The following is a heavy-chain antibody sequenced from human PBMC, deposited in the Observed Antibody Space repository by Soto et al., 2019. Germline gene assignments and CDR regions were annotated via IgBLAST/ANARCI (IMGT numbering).Heavy chain of an antibody. J-gene: IGHJ5*02. CDR3: ARDRGSYYGSGSYLRNSFYP. CDR2: INPNIGGT. D-gene: IGHD3-10*01. CDR1: GYTFTGYY. Sequence: ASVKVSCKASGYTFTGYYMHWVRQAPGEGLEWMGWINPNIGGTNYAQKFQGWVTMTRDTSISTAYMELSRLRSDDTAVYYCARDRGSYYGSGSYLRNSFYPWGKGTLVTVS. V-gene: IGHV1-2*04.